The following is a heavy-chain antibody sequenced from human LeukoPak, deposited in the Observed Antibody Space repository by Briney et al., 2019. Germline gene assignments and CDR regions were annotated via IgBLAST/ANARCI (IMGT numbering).Heavy chain of an antibody. CDR2: ISPDGTKK. J-gene: IGHJ4*02. CDR3: AKEYKFFSGYDY. Sequence: PGRSLRLSCAASGFTFSSYGMHWVRQAPGKGLEWVAVISPDGTKKLYADSVTGRFTISRDSSKNTVSLQLNSLRAEDTAVYYCAKEYKFFSGYDYWGQGTLVTVSS. CDR1: GFTFSSYG. V-gene: IGHV3-30*18. D-gene: IGHD5-12*01.